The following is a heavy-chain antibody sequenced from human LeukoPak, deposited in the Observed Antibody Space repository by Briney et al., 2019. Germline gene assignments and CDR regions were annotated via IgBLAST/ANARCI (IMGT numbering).Heavy chain of an antibody. J-gene: IGHJ3*02. CDR3: ARGAYYYDSSGGDAFDI. D-gene: IGHD3-22*01. CDR2: IYYSGST. V-gene: IGHV4-59*01. CDR1: GGSISSYY. Sequence: PSETLSLTCTVSGGSISSYYWSWIRQPPGKGLEWIGYIYYSGSTNYNPSLKSRVTISVATSKNQFSLKLSSVTAAATAVYYCARGAYYYDSSGGDAFDIWGQGTMVTVSS.